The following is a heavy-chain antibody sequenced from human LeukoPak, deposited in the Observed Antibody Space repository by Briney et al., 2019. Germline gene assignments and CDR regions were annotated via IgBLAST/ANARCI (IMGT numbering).Heavy chain of an antibody. D-gene: IGHD5-12*01. CDR2: VGISSGNT. V-gene: IGHV3-48*01. CDR1: GFTFSDYS. J-gene: IGHJ4*02. CDR3: ARDHRYAFDN. Sequence: PGGSLRLSCAASGFTFSDYSMNWVRQAPGKGLEWISYVGISSGNTKYADSVKGRFTISGDRAKNSVFLLMNNLRVDDTAVYYCARDHRYAFDNWGQGTLVTVSS.